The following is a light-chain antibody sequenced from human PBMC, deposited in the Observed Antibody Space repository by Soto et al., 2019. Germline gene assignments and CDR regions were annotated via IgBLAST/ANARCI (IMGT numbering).Light chain of an antibody. CDR2: DAS. J-gene: IGKJ3*01. V-gene: IGKV1-33*01. CDR3: QKYHSAPFT. Sequence: DIQMTQSPSSLSASVGDRVTITCQASQDISNYLNWYQQKPGKAPKLLIYDASNLETGVPSRFSGSGSGTDFTLTISSLQPEDVATYYCQKYHSAPFTFGPGTKVDIK. CDR1: QDISNY.